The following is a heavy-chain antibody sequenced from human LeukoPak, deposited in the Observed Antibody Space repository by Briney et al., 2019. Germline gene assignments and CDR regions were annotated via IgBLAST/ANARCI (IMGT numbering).Heavy chain of an antibody. V-gene: IGHV3-7*01. CDR3: ARYGSGKEDDAFDI. Sequence: GGSLRLXCAASGFTFSSYWMSWVRQAPGKGLEWVANIKQDGSEKYYVDSVKGRFTISRGNAKNSLYLQMDSLRAEDTAVYYCARYGSGKEDDAFDIWGQGTMVTVSS. D-gene: IGHD6-19*01. CDR2: IKQDGSEK. CDR1: GFTFSSYW. J-gene: IGHJ3*02.